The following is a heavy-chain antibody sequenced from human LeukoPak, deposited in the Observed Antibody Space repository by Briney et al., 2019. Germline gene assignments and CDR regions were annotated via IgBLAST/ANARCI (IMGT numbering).Heavy chain of an antibody. CDR2: INPSGGST. Sequence: GASVKVSCKASGYTFTSYYMHWVRQAPGQGLEWMGIINPSGGSTSYAQKFQGRVTMTRDTSTSTVYMELSSLRSEDTAVYYCARSPSGAYYYYGMDVWGQGTTVTVSS. D-gene: IGHD3-10*01. J-gene: IGHJ6*02. V-gene: IGHV1-46*01. CDR1: GYTFTSYY. CDR3: ARSPSGAYYYYGMDV.